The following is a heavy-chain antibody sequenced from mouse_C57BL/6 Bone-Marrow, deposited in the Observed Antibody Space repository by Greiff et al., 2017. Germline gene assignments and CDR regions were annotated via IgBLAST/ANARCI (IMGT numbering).Heavy chain of an antibody. Sequence: EVQLVESGGGLVKPGGSLKLSCAASGFTFSSYTMSWVRQTPEKRLEWVATISGGGGNPYYPDSVKGRFTISRGNAKNTLYLQMSSLRSEDTALYYCARHSPYYYGSSYWYFDVWGTGTTVTVSS. CDR1: GFTFSSYT. V-gene: IGHV5-9*01. CDR2: ISGGGGNP. J-gene: IGHJ1*03. CDR3: ARHSPYYYGSSYWYFDV. D-gene: IGHD1-1*01.